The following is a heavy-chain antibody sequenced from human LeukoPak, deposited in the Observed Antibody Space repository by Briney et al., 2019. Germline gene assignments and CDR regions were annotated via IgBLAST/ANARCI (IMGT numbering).Heavy chain of an antibody. CDR3: ASLNSNFDAFDI. V-gene: IGHV1-18*01. D-gene: IGHD4-11*01. Sequence: ASVKVSCKPSGYTFTSFGLTWVRQAPGQGLEWMGWISAYNGNTNYAQKLQGRVTMTTDTSTSTAYMELRSLRSDDTAVYYCASLNSNFDAFDIWGQGTMVTVSS. J-gene: IGHJ3*02. CDR1: GYTFTSFG. CDR2: ISAYNGNT.